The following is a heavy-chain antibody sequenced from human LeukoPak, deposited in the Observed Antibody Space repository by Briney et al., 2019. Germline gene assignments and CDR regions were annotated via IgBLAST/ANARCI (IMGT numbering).Heavy chain of an antibody. V-gene: IGHV3-7*03. J-gene: IGHJ5*02. CDR1: GFTFGDYA. Sequence: HPGRSLRLSCTASGFTFGDYAMSWVRQAPGKGLEWVANIKQDGSEKYYVDSVKGRFTISRDNAKNSLYLQMNSLRAEDTAVYYCARGGHSRGSGSYAWFDPWGQGTLVTVSS. CDR2: IKQDGSEK. CDR3: ARGGHSRGSGSYAWFDP. D-gene: IGHD3-10*01.